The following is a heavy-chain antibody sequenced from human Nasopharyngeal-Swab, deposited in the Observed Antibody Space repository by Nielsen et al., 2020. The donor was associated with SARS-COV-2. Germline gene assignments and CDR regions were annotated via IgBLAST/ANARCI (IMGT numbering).Heavy chain of an antibody. Sequence: LKISCAASGFTFSSDWMSWVRQAPGKGLEWVANINEDGSEKYCVDSVEGRFTVSSDNAKNSLYLQMNSLTAEDTSVHSCARAGTKGSVDYWGQGTLVTVSS. D-gene: IGHD2-15*01. V-gene: IGHV3-7*04. CDR2: INEDGSEK. J-gene: IGHJ4*02. CDR3: ARAGTKGSVDY. CDR1: GFTFSSDW.